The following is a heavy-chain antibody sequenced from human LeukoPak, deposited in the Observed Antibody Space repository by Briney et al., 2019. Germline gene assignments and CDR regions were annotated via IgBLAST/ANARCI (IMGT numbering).Heavy chain of an antibody. CDR1: GGSISSSNW. CDR3: ARGYQLLWGGWFDP. V-gene: IGHV4-4*02. J-gene: IGHJ5*02. Sequence: SGTLSLTCAVSGGSISSSNWWSWVRQPPGKGLEWIGEIYHSGSTNYNPSLKSRVTIPVDTSKNQFSLKLTSVTAADTAVYYCARGYQLLWGGWFDPWGQGTLVTVSS. CDR2: IYHSGST. D-gene: IGHD2-2*01.